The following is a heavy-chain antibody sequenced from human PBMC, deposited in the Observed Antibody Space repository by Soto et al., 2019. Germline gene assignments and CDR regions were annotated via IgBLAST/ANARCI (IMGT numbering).Heavy chain of an antibody. CDR1: GFTFSGYS. CDR3: AKDRRAGGNYGFYSDF. Sequence: PGGSLRLSCAASGFTFSGYSMHWVRQSPGKGLEWLALISYDGSNKYYADSLKGRFTISRDNAKNTLYLQMTSLRADDTAVYYCAKDRRAGGNYGFYSDFWGQGALVTVSS. D-gene: IGHD1-7*01. V-gene: IGHV3-30*04. CDR2: ISYDGSNK. J-gene: IGHJ4*02.